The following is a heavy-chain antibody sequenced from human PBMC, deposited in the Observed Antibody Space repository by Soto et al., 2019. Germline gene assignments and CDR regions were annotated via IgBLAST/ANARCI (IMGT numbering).Heavy chain of an antibody. CDR3: TKKSLGSITLPALYYFDY. V-gene: IGHV3-23*01. J-gene: IGHJ4*02. CDR1: GFTFCNYA. Sequence: EVQLLESGGGLVQPGGSLRLSCAASGFTFCNYAFSWVRQAPGKGVEWVSGISGGGYATYYPDSVKGRFTTSRDNSKNTVYLRMNSLRAEDTAVYYCTKKSLGSITLPALYYFDYWGQGTLVTVSS. CDR2: ISGGGYAT. D-gene: IGHD7-27*01.